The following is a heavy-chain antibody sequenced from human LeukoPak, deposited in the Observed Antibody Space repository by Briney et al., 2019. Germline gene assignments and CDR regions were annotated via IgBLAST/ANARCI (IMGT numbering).Heavy chain of an antibody. CDR2: MNPSTGNT. V-gene: IGHV1-8*01. CDR1: GYTFTSYD. CDR3: ARGRDFWSGTKDCFDP. D-gene: IGHD3-3*01. J-gene: IGHJ5*02. Sequence: ASVKVSCTASGYTFTSYDVNWVRQAAGQGPGWIGWMNPSTGNTGYAPKFQRRVTMTRNTSISTAYMSLSSLRSEDTAVYYCARGRDFWSGTKDCFDPWGQGTLVTVSS.